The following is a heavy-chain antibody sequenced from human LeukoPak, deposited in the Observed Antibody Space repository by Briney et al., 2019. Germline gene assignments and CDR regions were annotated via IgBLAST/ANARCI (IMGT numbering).Heavy chain of an antibody. CDR1: GSSLSELS. CDR3: AAGRPYSPLDY. J-gene: IGHJ4*02. Sequence: ASVKVSCTVSGSSLSELSLYWVRQSPGKGLEWMGGFDVIDSETFYAQKFQGRVTMTEDSSTDTAYMELRSLTSDDTALYYCAAGRPYSPLDYRGQGTLVTVYS. D-gene: IGHD5-18*01. V-gene: IGHV1-24*01. CDR2: FDVIDSET.